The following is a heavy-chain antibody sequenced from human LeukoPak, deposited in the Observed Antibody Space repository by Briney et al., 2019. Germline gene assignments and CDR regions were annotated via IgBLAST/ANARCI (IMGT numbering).Heavy chain of an antibody. CDR1: GFTFSSYA. V-gene: IGHV3-23*01. CDR2: ISGSGGST. Sequence: GGSLRLSCAASGFTFSSYAMSWVRQAPGKGLEWVSAISGSGGSTYYADSVKGRFTISRDNSKNTLYLQMNSLRAEDTAVYYSAKPLNWGSVISWFDPWGQGTLVTVSS. CDR3: AKPLNWGSVISWFDP. D-gene: IGHD7-27*01. J-gene: IGHJ5*02.